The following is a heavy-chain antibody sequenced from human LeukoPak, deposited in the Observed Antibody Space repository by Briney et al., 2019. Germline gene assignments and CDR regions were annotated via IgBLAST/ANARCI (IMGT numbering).Heavy chain of an antibody. Sequence: PGGSLRLSCAASGISVSSNYMSWVRQAPGKGLEWVSAISGSGGSTYYADSVKGRFTISRDNSKNTLYLQMNSLRAGDTAVYYCAKDYGGRTYYFDYWGQGTLVTVSS. V-gene: IGHV3-23*01. CDR3: AKDYGGRTYYFDY. J-gene: IGHJ4*02. CDR1: GISVSSNY. D-gene: IGHD1-26*01. CDR2: ISGSGGST.